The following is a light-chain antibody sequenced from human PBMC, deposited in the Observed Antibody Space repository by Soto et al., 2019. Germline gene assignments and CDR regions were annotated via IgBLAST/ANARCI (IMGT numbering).Light chain of an antibody. J-gene: IGLJ3*02. V-gene: IGLV3-1*01. CDR3: QAWDSSTAWV. CDR2: QDS. CDR1: NLGEKY. Sequence: SYELTQPPSVSVSPGRPARFTGFGDNLGEKYACWYQQKPGQSPVLVIYQDSKRPSGIPERFSGSNSGNTATLTISGTQAMDEADYYCQAWDSSTAWVFGGGTQLTVL.